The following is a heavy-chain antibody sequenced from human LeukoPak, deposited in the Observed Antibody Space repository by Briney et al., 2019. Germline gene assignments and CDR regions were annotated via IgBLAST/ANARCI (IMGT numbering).Heavy chain of an antibody. CDR1: GFAFSSYW. D-gene: IGHD1-26*01. CDR2: LYSGGSI. CDR3: ARSSISSYYED. V-gene: IGHV3-66*01. J-gene: IGHJ4*02. Sequence: GGSLRLSCVASGFAFSSYWASWVRQAPGKGLEWVSILYSGGSIFYADSVKGRFTISRDISKNMLHLQMNSLRADDTAVYYCARSSISSYYEDWGQGTLVTVSS.